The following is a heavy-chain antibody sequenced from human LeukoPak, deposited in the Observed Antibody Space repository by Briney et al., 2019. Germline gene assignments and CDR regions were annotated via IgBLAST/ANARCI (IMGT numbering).Heavy chain of an antibody. CDR1: GGSISSYY. CDR2: IYYSGTT. J-gene: IGHJ6*03. CDR3: ARYKTPLPYSSGWNYYYMDV. V-gene: IGHV4-59*01. Sequence: PSETLSLTCTVSGGSISSYYWSWIRQPPGRGLEWIGYIYYSGTTNYNPSLKSRVTILVDTSKNQFSLKVSSVTAADTAVYYCARYKTPLPYSSGWNYYYMDVWGKGTTVTVSS. D-gene: IGHD6-19*01.